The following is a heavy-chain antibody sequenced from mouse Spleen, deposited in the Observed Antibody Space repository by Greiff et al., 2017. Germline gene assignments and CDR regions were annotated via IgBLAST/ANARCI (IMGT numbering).Heavy chain of an antibody. Sequence: EVQLQQSGPELVKPGASVKIPCKASGYTFTDYNMDWVKQSHGKSLEWIGDINPNNGGTIYNQKFKGKATLTADKSSSTAYMQLSSLTSEDSAVYFCARRYYGSSSFDYWGQGTTLTVSS. J-gene: IGHJ2*01. CDR1: GYTFTDYN. D-gene: IGHD1-1*01. CDR2: INPNNGGT. CDR3: ARRYYGSSSFDY. V-gene: IGHV1-18*01.